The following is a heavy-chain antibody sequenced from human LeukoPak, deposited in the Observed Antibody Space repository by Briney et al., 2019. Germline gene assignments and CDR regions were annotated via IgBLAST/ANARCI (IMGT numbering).Heavy chain of an antibody. D-gene: IGHD2-15*01. CDR2: VWPGDSDT. Sequence: GESLKISCKGSGYSFSSYWIGWVRQMPGKGLEWMGIVWPGDSDTRYSPSFQGRVTISADKSISTAYLQWSSLKASDTAMYYCARVDCSGGSCYSGGFDYWGQGTLVTVSS. J-gene: IGHJ4*02. V-gene: IGHV5-51*01. CDR1: GYSFSSYW. CDR3: ARVDCSGGSCYSGGFDY.